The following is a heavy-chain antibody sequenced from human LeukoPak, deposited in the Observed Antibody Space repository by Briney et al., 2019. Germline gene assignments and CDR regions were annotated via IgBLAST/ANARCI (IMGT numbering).Heavy chain of an antibody. D-gene: IGHD3-3*01. Sequence: PSETLSLTCTVSGGSISSYYWSWIRQPPGKGLEWIGSIYYSGSTYYNPSLKSRVTISVDTSKNQFSLKLSSVTAADTAVYYCARRYYDFWSGSPYGMDVWGQGTTVTVSS. J-gene: IGHJ6*02. CDR3: ARRYYDFWSGSPYGMDV. CDR2: IYYSGST. CDR1: GGSISSYY. V-gene: IGHV4-59*05.